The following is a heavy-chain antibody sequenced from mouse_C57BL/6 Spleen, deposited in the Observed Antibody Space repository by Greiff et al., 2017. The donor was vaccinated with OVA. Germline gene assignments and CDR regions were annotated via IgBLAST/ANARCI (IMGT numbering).Heavy chain of an antibody. CDR1: GYTFTDYY. V-gene: IGHV1-26*01. Sequence: EVQLQQSGPELVKPGASVKISCKASGYTFTDYYMNWVKQSHGKSLEWIGDINPNNGGTSYNQKFKGKATLTVDKSSSTAYMELRSLTSEYSAVYFCARSYSGSSCAYWGQGTLVTVSA. J-gene: IGHJ3*01. CDR3: ARSYSGSSCAY. CDR2: INPNNGGT. D-gene: IGHD1-1*01.